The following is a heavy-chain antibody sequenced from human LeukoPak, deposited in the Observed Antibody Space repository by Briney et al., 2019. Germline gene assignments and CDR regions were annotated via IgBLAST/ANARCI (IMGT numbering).Heavy chain of an antibody. Sequence: HAGGSLRLSCAASGFTFSSYAMSWVRQAPGKGLEWVSAISGSGGSTYNADSVKGRFTISRDNSKNTLYLQMNSLRAEDTAVYYCAKDGYCSGGSCYSVDAFDIWGQGTMVTVSS. J-gene: IGHJ3*02. CDR1: GFTFSSYA. CDR2: ISGSGGST. D-gene: IGHD2-15*01. CDR3: AKDGYCSGGSCYSVDAFDI. V-gene: IGHV3-23*01.